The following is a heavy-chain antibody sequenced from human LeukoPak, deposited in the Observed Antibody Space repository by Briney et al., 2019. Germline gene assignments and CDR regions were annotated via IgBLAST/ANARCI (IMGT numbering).Heavy chain of an antibody. D-gene: IGHD2-21*02. V-gene: IGHV1-2*02. J-gene: IGHJ4*02. Sequence: ASVKVSCKASGYTFTGYYMHWVRQAPGQGLEWMGWINPNSGGTNYAQKFQGRVTMTRDTSISTAYMELSRLRSDDTAVYYCARNVNCGGDCYSFFGYWGQGTLVTVSS. CDR3: ARNVNCGGDCYSFFGY. CDR1: GYTFTGYY. CDR2: INPNSGGT.